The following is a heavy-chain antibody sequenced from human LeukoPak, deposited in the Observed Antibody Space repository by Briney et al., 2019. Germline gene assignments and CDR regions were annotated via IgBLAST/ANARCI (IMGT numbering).Heavy chain of an antibody. J-gene: IGHJ6*02. Sequence: GASVKVSCKVSGYTLTSYYMHWVRQAPGRGLEGMGIINPSGGSTSSPQKFQGRVTMTRDTSTSTVYMELSSLRSEDTAVYYCAREWVSGYYYGMDVWGQGTTVTVSS. D-gene: IGHD1-26*01. CDR3: AREWVSGYYYGMDV. CDR2: INPSGGST. CDR1: GYTLTSYY. V-gene: IGHV1-46*01.